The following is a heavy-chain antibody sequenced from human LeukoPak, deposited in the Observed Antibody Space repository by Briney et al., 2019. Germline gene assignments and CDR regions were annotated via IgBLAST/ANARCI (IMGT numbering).Heavy chain of an antibody. CDR3: ARAYHRGFWSGYYSGVGAYFDY. CDR1: GGSISSSSYY. V-gene: IGHV4-39*07. CDR2: INHSGST. D-gene: IGHD3-3*01. Sequence: PSETLSLTCTVSGGSISSSSYYWSWIRQPPGKGLEWIGEINHSGSTNYNPSLKSRVTISVDTSKNQFSLKLSSVTAADTAVYYCARAYHRGFWSGYYSGVGAYFDYWGQGTLVTVSS. J-gene: IGHJ4*02.